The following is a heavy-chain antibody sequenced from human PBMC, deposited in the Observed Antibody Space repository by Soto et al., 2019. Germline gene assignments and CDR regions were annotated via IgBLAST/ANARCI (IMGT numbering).Heavy chain of an antibody. CDR1: GFTFSSYA. V-gene: IGHV3-23*01. Sequence: GGSLRLSCAASGFTFSSYAMSWVHQAPGKGLEWVSAISGSGGSTYYADSVKGRFTISRDNSKNTLYLQMNSLRAEDTAVYYCAKDPIAADAFDIWGQGTMVTVSS. D-gene: IGHD6-13*01. CDR3: AKDPIAADAFDI. CDR2: ISGSGGST. J-gene: IGHJ3*02.